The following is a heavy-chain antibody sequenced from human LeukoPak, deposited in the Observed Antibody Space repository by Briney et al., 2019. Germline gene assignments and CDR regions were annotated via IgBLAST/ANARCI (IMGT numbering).Heavy chain of an antibody. CDR3: ARSTSSGSYGYYVYPMKV. D-gene: IGHD1-26*01. CDR1: GDSMRTYY. CDR2: IYSNGDT. V-gene: IGHV4-59*08. Sequence: SETLSLTCAVSGDSMRTYYWTWIRQPPGKGLEWIGNIYSNGDTNYNPTLKSRVTISIDTSNNQFSLQLSSVTAADTAVYFCARSTSSGSYGYYVYPMKVWGQRTTVTVSS. J-gene: IGHJ6*02.